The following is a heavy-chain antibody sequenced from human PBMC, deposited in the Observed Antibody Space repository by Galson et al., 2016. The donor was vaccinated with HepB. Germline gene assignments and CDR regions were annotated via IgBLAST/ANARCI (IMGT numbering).Heavy chain of an antibody. V-gene: IGHV2-5*02. CDR3: AHSAHHYASSGCSEESRNTTDCCGMDL. J-gene: IGHJ6*02. D-gene: IGHD3-22*01. CDR1: GFSLSTTGVA. Sequence: PALVKPTQTLTLTCTFSGFSLSTTGVAVGWIRQPPGKALEWLALIYWDDDKRYSPSLKSRLTITKDTSKNQVVLTVTNMDPVDTATSYCAHSAHHYASSGCSEESRNTTDCCGMDLWGEGTPICLS. CDR2: IYWDDDK.